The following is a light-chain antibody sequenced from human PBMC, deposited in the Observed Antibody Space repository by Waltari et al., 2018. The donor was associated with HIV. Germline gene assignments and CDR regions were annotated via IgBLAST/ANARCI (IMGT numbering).Light chain of an antibody. CDR1: SSDVGGYNY. CDR2: DVS. J-gene: IGLJ1*01. CDR3: SSYTSSSPYA. V-gene: IGLV2-14*03. Sequence: QSALTQPASVSGSPGQSITISCTGTSSDVGGYNYVSWYQQHPGKAPKLMIYDVSNRPSGVSNRFSGSKSGNTASLTISGLQAEDEADYCCSSYTSSSPYAFGTGTKVTVL.